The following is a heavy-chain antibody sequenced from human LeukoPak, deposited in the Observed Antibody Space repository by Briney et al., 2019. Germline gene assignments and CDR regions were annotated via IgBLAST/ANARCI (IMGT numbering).Heavy chain of an antibody. V-gene: IGHV1-46*01. D-gene: IGHD4-17*01. Sequence: ASVKVSCKASGYTFTSYYMYWVRQAPGQGLEWMGIINPTGDSTSYAQNFQGRVTMTRDTSTSTVYMELRSLRSDDTAVYYCAREGDYGGNSGDYWGQGTLVTVSS. J-gene: IGHJ4*02. CDR3: AREGDYGGNSGDY. CDR1: GYTFTSYY. CDR2: INPTGDST.